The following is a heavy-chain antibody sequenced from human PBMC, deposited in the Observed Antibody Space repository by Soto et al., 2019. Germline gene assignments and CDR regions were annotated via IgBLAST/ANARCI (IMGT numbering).Heavy chain of an antibody. V-gene: IGHV3-30-3*01. D-gene: IGHD2-15*01. CDR2: ISYDGSNK. J-gene: IGHJ4*02. Sequence: QVQLVESGGGVVQPGRSLRLSCAASGFTFSSYAMHWVRQAPGKGLEWVAVISYDGSNKYYADSVKGRFTISRDNSKNTLYLQMNSLRAEDTAVYYCARDEILYRWGQGTLATVSS. CDR3: ARDEILYR. CDR1: GFTFSSYA.